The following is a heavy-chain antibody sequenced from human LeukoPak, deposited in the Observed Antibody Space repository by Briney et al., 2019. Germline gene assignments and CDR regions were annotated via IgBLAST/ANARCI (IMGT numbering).Heavy chain of an antibody. J-gene: IGHJ4*02. CDR1: GFTFSSYR. CDR3: ATQQLVRLGSDY. Sequence: GGALRLSCASAGFTFSSYRMNWVRQAGGEGVEWVSFISSSSSNTYYADSVKGRITISRENAKNSLYLQMASLRAEDTAVSYCATQQLVRLGSDYWGEGTLVTVSS. CDR2: ISSSSSNT. V-gene: IGHV3-21*01. D-gene: IGHD6-13*01.